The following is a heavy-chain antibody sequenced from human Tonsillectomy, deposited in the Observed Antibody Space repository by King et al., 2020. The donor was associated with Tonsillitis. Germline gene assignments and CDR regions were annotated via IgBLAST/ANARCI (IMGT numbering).Heavy chain of an antibody. Sequence: VQLVESGPEVKKPGESLKTSGKASGFSFRTSWTGWVRQMPGKGLDWMGITYPDNSDTSNSPSFQGQVTISADKSINTAYLQWSSLKASDTAMYYCARPYSGSETGQDAFDIWGQGTMVTVSS. V-gene: IGHV5-51*01. J-gene: IGHJ3*02. CDR1: GFSFRTSW. CDR3: ARPYSGSETGQDAFDI. D-gene: IGHD1-26*01. CDR2: TYPDNSDT.